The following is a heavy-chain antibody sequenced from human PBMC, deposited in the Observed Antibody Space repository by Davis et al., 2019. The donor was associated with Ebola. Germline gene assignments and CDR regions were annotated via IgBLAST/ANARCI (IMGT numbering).Heavy chain of an antibody. V-gene: IGHV3-7*04. CDR3: ARVRGLDV. Sequence: GESLKISCAASGFIFRDYWMTWVRQAPGKGLEWVVNIKPDGTVKYYVDSVKGRFTISRDNAKNSLNLQMNSLRVEDTAVYYCARVRGLDVWGQGTTVTVSS. CDR2: IKPDGTVK. J-gene: IGHJ6*02. CDR1: GFIFRDYW.